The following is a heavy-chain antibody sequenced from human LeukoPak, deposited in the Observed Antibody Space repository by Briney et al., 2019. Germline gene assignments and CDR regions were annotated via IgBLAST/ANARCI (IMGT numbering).Heavy chain of an antibody. Sequence: QPGRSLRLSCAASGFTFSSYAMHWVRQAPGKGLEWVAVISYDGSNKYYADSVKGRFTISRDNSKNTLYLQMNSLRAEDTAVYYCAKDFDYRTKGPFDYWGQGTLVTVSS. CDR2: ISYDGSNK. D-gene: IGHD4-11*01. CDR3: AKDFDYRTKGPFDY. J-gene: IGHJ4*02. CDR1: GFTFSSYA. V-gene: IGHV3-30-3*01.